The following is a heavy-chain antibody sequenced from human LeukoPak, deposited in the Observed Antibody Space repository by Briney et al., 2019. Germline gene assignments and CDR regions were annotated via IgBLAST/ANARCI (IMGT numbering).Heavy chain of an antibody. CDR3: ARGRFGSC. V-gene: IGHV3-48*03. CDR1: GFTFSGYE. D-gene: IGHD6-13*01. Sequence: GGSLRLSCTASGFTFSGYEMNWVRQAPGKGLEWVSYISSSGNSIYYADSVKGRFTISRDNAKNSLYLQMNSQRAEDMAVYYCARGRFGSCWGQGTLVTVSS. CDR2: ISSSGNSI. J-gene: IGHJ1*01.